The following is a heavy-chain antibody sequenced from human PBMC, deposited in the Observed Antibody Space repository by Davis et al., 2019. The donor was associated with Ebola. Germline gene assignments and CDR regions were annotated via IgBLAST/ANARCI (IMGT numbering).Heavy chain of an antibody. D-gene: IGHD4-23*01. Sequence: ASVKVSCKASGYTFTSYYMHWVRQAPGQGLEWMGWISPNSGATIYAQRFQGRVTMTRDTSINTAYMELRRLRSDDTALYYCSTGVYGGYAFDILGLGTLVTVSS. J-gene: IGHJ3*02. CDR2: ISPNSGAT. V-gene: IGHV1-2*02. CDR3: STGVYGGYAFDI. CDR1: GYTFTSYY.